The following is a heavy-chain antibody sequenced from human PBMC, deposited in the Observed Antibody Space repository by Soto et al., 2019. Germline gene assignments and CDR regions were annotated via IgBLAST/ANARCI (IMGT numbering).Heavy chain of an antibody. CDR1: GGTFSNYV. Sequence: QVQLVQSGAEVKKPGSSVKVSCKASGGTFSNYVVNWVRQAPGQGLEWMGRIIPISGAANYAQKFQGRVTITADKSTSTSYMELSSLRSEDTAVYYCATPDYNLNYQALGFWGQGTLVTVSS. D-gene: IGHD1-1*01. V-gene: IGHV1-69*06. CDR2: IIPISGAA. J-gene: IGHJ4*02. CDR3: ATPDYNLNYQALGF.